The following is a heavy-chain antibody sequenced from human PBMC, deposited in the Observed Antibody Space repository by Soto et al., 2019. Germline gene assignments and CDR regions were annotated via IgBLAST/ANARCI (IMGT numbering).Heavy chain of an antibody. CDR3: ARAPYSSSSFFFDF. V-gene: IGHV1-46*01. Sequence: ASVKVSCKASGYTFAAYFMHWVRQAPGQGLEWMGIINPRGGSTNYAQRFQGRVAMTWDTSTSTAYMELGSLRSDDTAVYYCARAPYSSSSFFFDFWGQGTPVTAPQ. J-gene: IGHJ4*02. CDR1: GYTFAAYF. D-gene: IGHD6-6*01. CDR2: INPRGGST.